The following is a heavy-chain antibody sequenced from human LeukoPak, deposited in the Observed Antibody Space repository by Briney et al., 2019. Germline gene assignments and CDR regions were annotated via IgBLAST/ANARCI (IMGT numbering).Heavy chain of an antibody. V-gene: IGHV1-24*01. CDR1: GYTLTELS. CDR3: ATELMVRGARPGGWFDP. J-gene: IGHJ5*02. Sequence: SVKVSRKVSGYTLTELSMHWVRQAPGKGLEWMGGFDPEDGETIYAQKFQGRVTMTEDTSTDTAYMELSSLRSEDTAVYYCATELMVRGARPGGWFDPWGQGTLVTVSS. D-gene: IGHD3-10*01. CDR2: FDPEDGET.